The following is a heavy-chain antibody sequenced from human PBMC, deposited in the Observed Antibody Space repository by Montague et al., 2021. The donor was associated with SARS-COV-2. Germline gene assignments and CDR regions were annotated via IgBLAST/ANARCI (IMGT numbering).Heavy chain of an antibody. D-gene: IGHD3-10*01. J-gene: IGHJ6*03. CDR3: ARLGDGVVPSPILGVGPYYSYYYMDV. V-gene: IGHV4-34*01. CDR2: IHHGGST. Sequence: SETLSLTYAVHGGSFSTYSWNWIRQPPGKGLEWIGEIHHGGSTNYNPSLKSRVTISADTSKNQFSLKLTSVAAADTAVYYCARLGDGVVPSPILGVGPYYSYYYMDVWGKGTTVTVS. CDR1: GGSFSTYS.